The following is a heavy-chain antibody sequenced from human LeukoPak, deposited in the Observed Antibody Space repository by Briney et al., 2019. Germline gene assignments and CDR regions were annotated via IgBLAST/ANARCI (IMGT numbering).Heavy chain of an antibody. CDR2: IIPIFGTA. D-gene: IGHD2-21*01. J-gene: IGHJ3*02. CDR1: GGTFSSYA. V-gene: IGHV1-69*13. Sequence: APVKVSCKASGGTFSSYAISWVRQAPGQGLEWMGGIIPIFGTANYAQKFQGRVTITADESTSTAYMELSSLRSEDTAVYYCARGRGGDSQPQNDAFDIWGQGTMVTVSS. CDR3: ARGRGGDSQPQNDAFDI.